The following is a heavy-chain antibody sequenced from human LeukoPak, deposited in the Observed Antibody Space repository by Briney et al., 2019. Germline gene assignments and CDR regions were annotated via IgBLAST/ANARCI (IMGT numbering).Heavy chain of an antibody. CDR3: ARSFSSVKAGLRY. CDR2: IYYSGST. Sequence: SETLSLTCTVSGGSISSSSYYWGWVRQPPGKGLEWIGSIYYSGSTYYNPSLKSRVTISVDTSKNQFSLKLSSVTAADTAVYYCARSFSSVKAGLRYWGQGTQVTVSS. J-gene: IGHJ4*02. D-gene: IGHD4-17*01. V-gene: IGHV4-39*01. CDR1: GGSISSSSYY.